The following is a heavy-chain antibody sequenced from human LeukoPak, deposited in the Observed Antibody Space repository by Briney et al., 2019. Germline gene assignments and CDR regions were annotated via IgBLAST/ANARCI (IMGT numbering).Heavy chain of an antibody. J-gene: IGHJ6*04. D-gene: IGHD2-15*01. CDR2: IYSGGST. CDR1: GFTVSSNY. CDR3: ARTPGYRSGGSCYSGYYYGMDV. V-gene: IGHV3-53*01. Sequence: GGSLRLSCAASGFTVSSNYMSWVRKAPGKGLERVSVIYSGGSTYYAHSVKGRFTISRDDSKNTVYLQMNSLRAEDTAVYYCARTPGYRSGGSCYSGYYYGMDVWGKGTTVTVSS.